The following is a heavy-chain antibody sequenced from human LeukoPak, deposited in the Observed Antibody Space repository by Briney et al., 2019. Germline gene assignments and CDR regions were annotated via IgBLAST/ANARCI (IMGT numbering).Heavy chain of an antibody. CDR1: GFSFRSCW. CDR2: INGDGSTT. CDR3: ASLVGGYYPPVEAFDV. V-gene: IGHV3-74*01. D-gene: IGHD3-3*01. Sequence: HPGGSLRLSCAASGFSFRSCWMHWVRQAPGKELVWVSRINGDGSTTNYADSVRCRFTISRDNAKNTLYLQMNSLRADDSAVYFCASLVGGYYPPVEAFDVWGQGTMVTVSS. J-gene: IGHJ3*01.